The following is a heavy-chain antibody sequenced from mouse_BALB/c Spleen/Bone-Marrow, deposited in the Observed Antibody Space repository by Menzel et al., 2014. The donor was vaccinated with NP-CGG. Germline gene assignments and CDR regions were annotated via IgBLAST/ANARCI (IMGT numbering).Heavy chain of an antibody. D-gene: IGHD2-4*01. J-gene: IGHJ4*01. CDR3: ARGGHDFSLDF. Sequence: VQLVESGAEFVMPGASVKMSCKASGYTFTDKWMHWVKQRPGQGLEWIGAIDTSDSYINYNQKFKGKASLTVDASSSTAYMHLSSLTSDDSAVYYCARGGHDFSLDFWGQGPSVIVSS. CDR1: GYTFTDKW. CDR2: IDTSDSYI. V-gene: IGHV1-69*01.